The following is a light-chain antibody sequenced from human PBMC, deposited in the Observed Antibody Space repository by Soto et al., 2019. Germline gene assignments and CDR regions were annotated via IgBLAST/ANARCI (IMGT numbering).Light chain of an antibody. CDR1: SSNIGAGYD. Sequence: QSVLTQTPSVSGALGQKITMSCTGSSSNIGAGYDVHWYQQFPGAAPRLLIYADNNRPSGVPDRFSASKSGTSASLAITGLQGEDEADYYCQAYDYSLTAFVFGGGTKLTVL. CDR2: ADN. J-gene: IGLJ3*02. V-gene: IGLV1-40*01. CDR3: QAYDYSLTAFV.